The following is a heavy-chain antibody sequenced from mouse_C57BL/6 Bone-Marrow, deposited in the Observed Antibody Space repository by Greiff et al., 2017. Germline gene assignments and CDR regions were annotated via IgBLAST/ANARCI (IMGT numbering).Heavy chain of an antibody. CDR2: IWSGGST. Sequence: VKLMESGPGLVQPSQRLSITCTVSGFSLTSYGVHWVRQSPGKGLEWLGVIWSGGSTDYNAAFISRLSISKDNSKSQVFFKMNSLQADDTAIYYCARTAPGYYVWYFDVWGTGTTVTVSS. J-gene: IGHJ1*03. D-gene: IGHD2-3*01. CDR3: ARTAPGYYVWYFDV. CDR1: GFSLTSYG. V-gene: IGHV2-2*01.